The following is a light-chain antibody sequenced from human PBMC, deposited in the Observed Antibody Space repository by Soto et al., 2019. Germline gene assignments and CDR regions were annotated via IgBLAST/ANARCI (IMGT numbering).Light chain of an antibody. Sequence: DVLLTPSPHSLAVSMGARGTINCKSSQSVLYSSNNENYLAWYQQKPGQPPKLLIYWASTRESGVPDRFSGSGSGTDFTLTISSLQAEDVAVYYCQQYYSTLSWTFGQGTKVDIK. J-gene: IGKJ1*01. V-gene: IGKV4-1*01. CDR3: QQYYSTLSWT. CDR2: WAS. CDR1: QSVLYSSNNENY.